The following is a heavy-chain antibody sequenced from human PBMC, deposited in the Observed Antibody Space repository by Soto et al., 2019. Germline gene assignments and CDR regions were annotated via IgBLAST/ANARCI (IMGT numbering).Heavy chain of an antibody. CDR2: ISWGSGSI. D-gene: IGHD6-25*01. CDR3: AKDAAYYFDY. CDR1: GFTFDDYA. V-gene: IGHV3-9*01. J-gene: IGHJ4*02. Sequence: GGSLRLSCAASGFTFDDYAMHWVRQAPGKGLEWVSGISWGSGSIDYADSVKGRFTISRDNAKNSLYLQMNSLRAEDTALYYCAKDAAYYFDYWGQGTLVTVSS.